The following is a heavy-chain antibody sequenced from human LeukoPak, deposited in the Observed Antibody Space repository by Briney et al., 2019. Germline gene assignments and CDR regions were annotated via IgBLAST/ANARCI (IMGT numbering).Heavy chain of an antibody. CDR3: ASHRSSAPMESLDY. D-gene: IGHD1-26*01. Sequence: SETLSLTCTGSGGSISSYYWSWLRQPPGKGLEWIGYIYYSGSTNYNPSLKSRVTISVDTSKNQFSLKLSSVTAADTAVYYCASHRSSAPMESLDYWGQGTLVTVSS. J-gene: IGHJ4*02. CDR1: GGSISSYY. V-gene: IGHV4-59*08. CDR2: IYYSGST.